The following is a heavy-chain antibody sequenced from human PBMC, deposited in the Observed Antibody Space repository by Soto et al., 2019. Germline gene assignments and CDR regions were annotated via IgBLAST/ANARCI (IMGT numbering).Heavy chain of an antibody. CDR3: ARKVSGSTGSPDLWYFDL. J-gene: IGHJ2*01. CDR1: GFTFSGYA. V-gene: IGHV3-23*01. Sequence: EVQLLDSGGGLVQPGGSLRLSCAASGFTFSGYALTWVRQAPGKGLEWVSAISGGGDATFYADSVKGRFTISRDNSKNTLYLQRNTLRAEDTAVYYCARKVSGSTGSPDLWYFDLWGRGTLVTVSS. D-gene: IGHD3-10*01. CDR2: ISGGGDAT.